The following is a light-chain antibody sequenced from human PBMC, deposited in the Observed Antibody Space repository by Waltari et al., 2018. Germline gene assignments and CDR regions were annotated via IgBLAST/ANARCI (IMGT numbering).Light chain of an antibody. CDR3: LLYYGGVWV. CDR2: GTS. Sequence: HTVVTQEPSLTVSPGGTVTLTCASSTGAVTSSYYPNWFQQKPGQAPRALIYGTSNKHSWTPARFSGSLLGGKAARTLSGVQPEDEAEYYCLLYYGGVWVFGGGTKLTVL. V-gene: IGLV7-43*01. CDR1: TGAVTSSYY. J-gene: IGLJ3*02.